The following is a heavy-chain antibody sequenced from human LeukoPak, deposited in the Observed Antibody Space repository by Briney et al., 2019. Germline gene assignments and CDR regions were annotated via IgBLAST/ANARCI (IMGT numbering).Heavy chain of an antibody. V-gene: IGHV3-23*01. CDR1: GFTFSSYA. J-gene: IGHJ3*02. D-gene: IGHD2-15*01. CDR2: ISGSGGST. CDR3: AKGREYWSGGSCNGGAFDI. Sequence: PGGSLRLSCAASGFTFSSYAMSWVRQAPGKGLEWVSAISGSGGSTYYADSVKGRFTISRDDSKNTLYLQMNSLRAEDTAVYYCAKGREYWSGGSCNGGAFDIWGQGTMVTVSS.